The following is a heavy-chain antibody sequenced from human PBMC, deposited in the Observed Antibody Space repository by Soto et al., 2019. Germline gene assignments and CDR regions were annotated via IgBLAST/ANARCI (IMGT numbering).Heavy chain of an antibody. J-gene: IGHJ4*02. V-gene: IGHV4-59*01. CDR2: IYYSGST. CDR1: GGSISSYY. Sequence: QVQLQESGPGLVKPSETLSLTCTVSGGSISSYYWSWIRQPPGKGLEWIGYIYYSGSTNYNPSLKSRVTISVDTSKNQFSLKLSSVTAADTAVYYCARGALKTATTSFDYWGQGTLVTVSS. CDR3: ARGALKTATTSFDY. D-gene: IGHD4-17*01.